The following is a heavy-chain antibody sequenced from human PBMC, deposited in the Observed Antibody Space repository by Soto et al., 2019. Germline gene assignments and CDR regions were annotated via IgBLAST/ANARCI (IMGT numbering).Heavy chain of an antibody. CDR2: IYHSGST. CDR3: ARFRADCSGPTNHYYFAY. CDR1: VDSISSSNYY. D-gene: IGHD2-15*01. J-gene: IGHJ4*02. Sequence: PSETLSLTCPFSVDSISSSNYYCGWIRQPPWKGLEWIGSIYHSGSTYYNASLKSRVTISVDTSKNQFSLKLSSVTAADTAVYYCARFRADCSGPTNHYYFAYRGQGTKVTV. V-gene: IGHV4-39*01.